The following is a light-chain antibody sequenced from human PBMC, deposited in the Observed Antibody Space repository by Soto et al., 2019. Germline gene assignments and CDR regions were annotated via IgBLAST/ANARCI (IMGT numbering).Light chain of an antibody. CDR3: QQYGSLRAT. Sequence: DIQMTQSPPSLSASVGDRVTITCQASQDISNTLNWYQQKPGKSPKVLIYDATRLERGVPSRFSGSGSGTDFTLIISSLQPEDSATYYCQQYGSLRATFGQGTKLEIK. CDR2: DAT. V-gene: IGKV1-33*01. J-gene: IGKJ2*01. CDR1: QDISNT.